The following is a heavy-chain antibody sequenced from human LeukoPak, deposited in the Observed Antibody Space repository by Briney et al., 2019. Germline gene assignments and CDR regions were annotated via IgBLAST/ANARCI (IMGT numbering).Heavy chain of an antibody. CDR2: IYPGDSDT. CDR3: ARQTPGYCSGGSCYQFDY. J-gene: IGHJ4*02. D-gene: IGHD2-15*01. Sequence: GESLKISCKGSGYSFTSYWIGWVRQMPGKGLEWMGIIYPGDSDTRYSPSFQGQVTISADKSISTAYLQWSSLKASDTAMYYCARQTPGYCSGGSCYQFDYWGQGTLITVSS. CDR1: GYSFTSYW. V-gene: IGHV5-51*01.